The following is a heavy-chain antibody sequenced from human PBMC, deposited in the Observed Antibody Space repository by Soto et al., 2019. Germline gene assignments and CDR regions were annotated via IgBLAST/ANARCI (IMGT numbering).Heavy chain of an antibody. Sequence: QVQLVQSGAEVKKPGSSVKVSCKDSGGTFSSNAISWVRQAPGQGLEWMGGIVPLFGTPTYAQKFQGRVTVIADESTSTAYMELSSLRSADTAVYYCAGVRRGYGHPKFMGYFDLWGRGTLVTVSS. D-gene: IGHD4-17*01. CDR2: IVPLFGTP. CDR1: GGTFSSNA. V-gene: IGHV1-69*01. J-gene: IGHJ2*01. CDR3: AGVRRGYGHPKFMGYFDL.